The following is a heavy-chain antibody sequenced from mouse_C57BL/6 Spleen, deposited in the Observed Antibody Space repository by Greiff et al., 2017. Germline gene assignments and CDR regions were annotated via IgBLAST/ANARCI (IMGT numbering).Heavy chain of an antibody. CDR2: ISGGVGNT. J-gene: IGHJ4*01. V-gene: IGHV5-9*01. CDR1: GFTFSSYT. CDR3: ARDYDSIYAMDY. Sequence: EVQLVESGGGLVKPGGSLKLSCAASGFTFSSYTMPWVRQTPEKGLEWVATISGGVGNTDYPDSVQGRFTISRDNAKNTLYLQMSSLSAEDTALYYGARDYDSIYAMDYWGQGTSVTASS. D-gene: IGHD1-1*01.